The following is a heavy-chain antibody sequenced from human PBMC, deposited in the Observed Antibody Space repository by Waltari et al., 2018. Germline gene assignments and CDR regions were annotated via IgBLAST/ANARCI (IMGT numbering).Heavy chain of an antibody. V-gene: IGHV4-34*01. CDR2: INHSGST. Sequence: QVQLQQWGAGLLKPSETLSLTCAVYGGSFSGYYWSWIRQPPGKGLEWIGEINHSGSTNYNPSLKSRVTISVDTSKNQFSLKLSSVTAADTAVYYCARGPRITMIVVVNPAGAFDIWGQGTMVTVSS. CDR3: ARGPRITMIVVVNPAGAFDI. J-gene: IGHJ3*02. D-gene: IGHD3-22*01. CDR1: GGSFSGYY.